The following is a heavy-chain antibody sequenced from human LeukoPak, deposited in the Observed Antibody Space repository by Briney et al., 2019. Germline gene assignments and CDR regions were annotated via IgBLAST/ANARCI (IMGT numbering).Heavy chain of an antibody. Sequence: ASVKVSCKVSGYTLTELSMHWVRQAPGKGLEWMGGFDPEDGETIYAQKFQGRVTMTEDTSTDAAYMELSSLRSEDTAVYYCATDLSGTVYYMDVWGKGTTVTVSS. CDR3: ATDLSGTVYYMDV. CDR1: GYTLTELS. CDR2: FDPEDGET. J-gene: IGHJ6*03. D-gene: IGHD3-10*01. V-gene: IGHV1-24*01.